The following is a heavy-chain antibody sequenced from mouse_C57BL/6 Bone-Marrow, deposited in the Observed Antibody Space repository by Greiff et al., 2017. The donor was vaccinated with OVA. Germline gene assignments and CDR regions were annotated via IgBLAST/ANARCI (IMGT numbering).Heavy chain of an antibody. CDR3: TRIVDLDY. J-gene: IGHJ2*01. CDR2: IWWDDDK. CDR1: GFSLSTFGMG. V-gene: IGHV8-8*01. Sequence: QVQLKESGPGILQPSQTLSLTCSFSGFSLSTFGMGVGCIRQPSGKGLEWLAHIWWDDDKYYNPALKSRLTISQDTYKNQLFLKIAHVDTANTATYYCTRIVDLDYWGQGTTLTVSS.